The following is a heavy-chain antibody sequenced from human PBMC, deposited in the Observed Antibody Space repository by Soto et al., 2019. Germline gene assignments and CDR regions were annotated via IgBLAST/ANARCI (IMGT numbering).Heavy chain of an antibody. Sequence: ASVKVSCKASGYTFANYYIHWVRQAPGQGLEWMGIMNPSGGSTTYAQKFQGRVTMTSDTSTRTIYMELTSLRSEDTAMYYCARNCSGTSCPFDYWGRGTLVTVSS. V-gene: IGHV1-46*01. D-gene: IGHD2-15*01. CDR2: MNPSGGST. CDR1: GYTFANYY. J-gene: IGHJ4*02. CDR3: ARNCSGTSCPFDY.